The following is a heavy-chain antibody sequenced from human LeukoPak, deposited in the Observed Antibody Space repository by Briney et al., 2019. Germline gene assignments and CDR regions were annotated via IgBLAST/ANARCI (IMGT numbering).Heavy chain of an antibody. CDR1: GFTMSSYD. CDR2: IQYDENNK. V-gene: IGHV3-30*02. D-gene: IGHD3-10*01. CDR3: AKLLRFGELLATDY. Sequence: GGSLRLSCAASGFTMSSYDMHWVRQAPGKGLEWLAFIQYDENNKYYADSVKGRFTISRDTSKNTLYLQMNSLRAEDTAVYYCAKLLRFGELLATDYWGQGTLVTVSS. J-gene: IGHJ4*02.